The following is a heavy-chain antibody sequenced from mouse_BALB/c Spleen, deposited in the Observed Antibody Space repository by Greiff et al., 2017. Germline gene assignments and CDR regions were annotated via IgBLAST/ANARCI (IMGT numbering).Heavy chain of an antibody. V-gene: IGHV6-6*02. Sequence: EVKVEESGGGLVQPGGSMKLSCVASGFTFSNYWMNWVRQSPEKGLEWVAEIRLKSNNYATHYAESVKGRFTISRDDSKSSVYLQMNNLRAEDTGIYYCTRGGWLLPAYWGQGTLVTVSA. J-gene: IGHJ3*01. CDR2: IRLKSNNYAT. D-gene: IGHD2-3*01. CDR1: GFTFSNYW. CDR3: TRGGWLLPAY.